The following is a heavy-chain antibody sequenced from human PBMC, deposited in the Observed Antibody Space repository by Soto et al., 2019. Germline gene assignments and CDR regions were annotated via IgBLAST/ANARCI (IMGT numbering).Heavy chain of an antibody. CDR2: INSDGSSI. J-gene: IGHJ4*02. V-gene: IGHV3-74*01. D-gene: IGHD6-19*01. Sequence: EVQLVESGGGLVQPGGSLRLSCAASGFTFSSYWMHWVRQAPGKGLVWVSRINSDGSSISYADSVKGRFTISRDNAKNTLYLQMNSLRVEDTAVYYCARETGYSSGCRQDYWGQGTMVAVSS. CDR3: ARETGYSSGCRQDY. CDR1: GFTFSSYW.